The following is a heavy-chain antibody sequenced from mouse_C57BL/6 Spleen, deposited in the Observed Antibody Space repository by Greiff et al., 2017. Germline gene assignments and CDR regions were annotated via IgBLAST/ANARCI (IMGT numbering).Heavy chain of an antibody. CDR2: IDPANGNT. V-gene: IGHV14-3*01. CDR3: ARRDKTGTGFAY. Sequence: EVKVVESVAELVRPGASVKLSCTASGFNIKNTYMHWVKQRPEQGLEWIGRIDPANGNTKYAPKFQGKATITADTSSNTAYLQLSSLTSEDTAIYYCARRDKTGTGFAYWGQGTLVTVSA. J-gene: IGHJ3*01. CDR1: GFNIKNTY. D-gene: IGHD4-1*01.